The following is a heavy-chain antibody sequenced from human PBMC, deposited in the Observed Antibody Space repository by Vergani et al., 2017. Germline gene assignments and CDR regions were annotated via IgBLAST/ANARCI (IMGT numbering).Heavy chain of an antibody. D-gene: IGHD3-10*01. J-gene: IGHJ6*02. CDR2: IYVSGIT. Sequence: QVQLQESGPGLVKPSQTLSLTCTVSGASINNDFYYWHWIRQPAGKGLEWIGRIYVSGITDYNSSLQSRVSMSVDTSKNQFSLTLTSVTAADTAVYYCARGQYYGSGSYYRWGYYYYGMDVWGQGTTVTVSS. CDR1: GASINNDFYY. CDR3: ARGQYYGSGSYYRWGYYYYGMDV. V-gene: IGHV4-61*02.